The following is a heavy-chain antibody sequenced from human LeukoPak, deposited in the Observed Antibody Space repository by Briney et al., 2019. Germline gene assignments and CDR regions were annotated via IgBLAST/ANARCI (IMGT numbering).Heavy chain of an antibody. J-gene: IGHJ4*02. Sequence: GGSLRLSCAASGFTFSSYAMSWVRQAPGKGLEWVSAISGSGGSTYYADSVKGRFTISRDNSKNTLYLQMNSLRAEDTAVYYCAKKMGYCSGGSCSGSIFPFDYWGQGTLVTVSS. CDR3: AKKMGYCSGGSCSGSIFPFDY. CDR1: GFTFSSYA. D-gene: IGHD2-15*01. V-gene: IGHV3-23*01. CDR2: ISGSGGST.